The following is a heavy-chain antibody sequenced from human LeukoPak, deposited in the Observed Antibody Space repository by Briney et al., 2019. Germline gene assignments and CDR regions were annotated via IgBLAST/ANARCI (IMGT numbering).Heavy chain of an antibody. Sequence: SETLSLTCTVSGGSISSSSYYWGWIRQPPGKGLEWIGSIYYSGSTYYNPSLKSRVTISVDTSKNQFSLKLGSVTAADTAVYYYARVPALWSGQFDYWGQGTLVTVSS. CDR2: IYYSGST. J-gene: IGHJ4*02. D-gene: IGHD3-3*01. CDR3: ARVPALWSGQFDY. CDR1: GGSISSSSYY. V-gene: IGHV4-39*01.